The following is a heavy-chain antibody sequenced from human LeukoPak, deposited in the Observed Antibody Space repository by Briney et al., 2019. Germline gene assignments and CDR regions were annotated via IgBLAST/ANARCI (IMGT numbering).Heavy chain of an antibody. D-gene: IGHD3-9*01. V-gene: IGHV4-39*01. Sequence: SETLSLTCTVSGGSISSSNYYWGWIRQPPGKGLEWIGSIYYSGSTYYNPSLKSRVTISVDTSKNQFSLKLSSVTAADTAVYYCARHSDVLTGCYSLDHWGQGTLVTVSS. CDR3: ARHSDVLTGCYSLDH. CDR2: IYYSGST. J-gene: IGHJ4*02. CDR1: GGSISSSNYY.